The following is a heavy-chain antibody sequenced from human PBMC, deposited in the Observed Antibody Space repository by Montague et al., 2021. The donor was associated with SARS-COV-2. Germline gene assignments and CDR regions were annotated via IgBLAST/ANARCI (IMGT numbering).Heavy chain of an antibody. D-gene: IGHD2-15*01. V-gene: IGHV4-34*01. Sequence: SETLSLTCAVYGGSFSGYYWSWIRQPPGKGLEWIGEINHSGSTNYNPSLKSRVTISVDTSKNQFSQKLSSVTAADTAVYYCARARPSVVVVAATAFDIWGQGTMVTVSS. CDR3: ARARPSVVVVAATAFDI. CDR2: INHSGST. J-gene: IGHJ3*02. CDR1: GGSFSGYY.